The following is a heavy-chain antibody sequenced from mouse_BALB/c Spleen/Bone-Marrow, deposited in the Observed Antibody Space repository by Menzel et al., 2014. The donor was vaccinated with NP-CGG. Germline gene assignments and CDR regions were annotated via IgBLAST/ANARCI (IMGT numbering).Heavy chain of an antibody. V-gene: IGHV5-6-3*01. D-gene: IGHD1-1*01. CDR2: INNNGGST. J-gene: IGHJ1*01. CDR1: GFTFSSYG. Sequence: EVQVVESGGGLVQPGGSLKLSCVASGFTFSSYGMSWVRQTPDKRLELVATINNNGGSTYYPDSVKGRFTISRDNAKNTLYLQMSSLKSEDTAMYYCARVYGRYFDVWGAGTTVTVSS. CDR3: ARVYGRYFDV.